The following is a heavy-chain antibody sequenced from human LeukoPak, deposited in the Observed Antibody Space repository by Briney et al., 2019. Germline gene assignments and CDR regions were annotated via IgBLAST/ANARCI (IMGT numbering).Heavy chain of an antibody. J-gene: IGHJ4*02. CDR2: INTNTGNP. D-gene: IGHD5-18*01. CDR3: ARVDTAMVNKYFDY. Sequence: GASVKVSCKASGYTFTSYAMNWVRQAPGQGLEWMGWINTNTGNPTYAQGFTGRFVFSLDTSVSTAYLQISSLKAEDTAVYYCARVDTAMVNKYFDYWGQGTLVTVSS. CDR1: GYTFTSYA. V-gene: IGHV7-4-1*02.